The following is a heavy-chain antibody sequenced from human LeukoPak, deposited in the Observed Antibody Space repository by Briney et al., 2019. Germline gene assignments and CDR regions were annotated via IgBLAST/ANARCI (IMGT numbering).Heavy chain of an antibody. D-gene: IGHD1-26*01. V-gene: IGHV4-34*01. CDR3: ARGRYSGSYYGY. Sequence: SETLSLTCAVYGGSFSGYYWSWIRQPPGKGLEWIGEINHSGSTNYNPSLKSRVTISVDTSKNQFSLKLSSVTAADTAVHYCARGRYSGSYYGYWGQGTLVTVSS. CDR1: GGSFSGYY. J-gene: IGHJ4*02. CDR2: INHSGST.